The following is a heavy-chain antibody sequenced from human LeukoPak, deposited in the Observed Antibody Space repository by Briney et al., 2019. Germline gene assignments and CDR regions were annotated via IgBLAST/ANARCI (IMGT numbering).Heavy chain of an antibody. CDR2: ISYDGSNK. V-gene: IGHV3-30*18. CDR3: AKDSSLRYFDRLLWNYFDY. Sequence: AGRSLRLSCAASGFTFSSYGMHWVRQAPGKGLEWVAVISYDGSNKYYADSVRGRFTISRDNSKNTLYLQMNSLRAEDTAVYYCAKDSSLRYFDRLLWNYFDYWGQGTLVTVSS. CDR1: GFTFSSYG. J-gene: IGHJ4*02. D-gene: IGHD3-9*01.